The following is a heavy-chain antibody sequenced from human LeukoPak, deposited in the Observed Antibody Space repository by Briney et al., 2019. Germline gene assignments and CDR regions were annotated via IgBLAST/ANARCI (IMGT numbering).Heavy chain of an antibody. CDR1: GFTFDDYT. J-gene: IGHJ4*02. CDR2: ISWDGGST. CDR3: AKDLGYCSGGSCSGPDY. V-gene: IGHV3-43*01. D-gene: IGHD2-15*01. Sequence: GGSLRLSCAASGFTFDDYTMHWVRQAPGKGLEWVSLISWDGGSTYYADSVKGRFTISRDNSKNSLYLQMNSLRTEDTALYYCAKDLGYCSGGSCSGPDYWGQGTLVTVSS.